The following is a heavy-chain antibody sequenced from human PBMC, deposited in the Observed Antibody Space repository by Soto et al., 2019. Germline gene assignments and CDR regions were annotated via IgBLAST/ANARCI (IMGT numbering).Heavy chain of an antibody. CDR3: ATILGGFFEY. Sequence: QVQLAQSGAEVKKPGSSVKVSCKASGASFSSHSISWVRQAPGQGFEWMGGIIPIFGTTHHAQNFQGRVTMTADKSTNKAYMELSSLRSEDTALYYCATILGGFFEYWGQGTQVTVSS. J-gene: IGHJ4*02. CDR1: GASFSSHS. D-gene: IGHD3-3*01. CDR2: IIPIFGTT. V-gene: IGHV1-69*06.